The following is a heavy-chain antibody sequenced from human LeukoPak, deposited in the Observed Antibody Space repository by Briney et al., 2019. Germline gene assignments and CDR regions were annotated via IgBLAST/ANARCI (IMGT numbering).Heavy chain of an antibody. V-gene: IGHV4-59*01. CDR3: ARYGRGSYFWDH. Sequence: SETLSLTCSVSGGSINTTYWSWIRQPPGRGLEYIGFIYYSGNINYNPSFKSRLTISVDTSKNQFSLKLSSLTAADTAVYYCARYGRGSYFWDHWGQGALVTVSS. J-gene: IGHJ4*02. D-gene: IGHD3-16*01. CDR2: IYYSGNI. CDR1: GGSINTTY.